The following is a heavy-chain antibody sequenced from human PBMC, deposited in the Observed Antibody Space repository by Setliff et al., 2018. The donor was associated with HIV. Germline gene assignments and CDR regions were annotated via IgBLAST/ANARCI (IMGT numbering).Heavy chain of an antibody. Sequence: GSGPTLVNPTQTLTLTCTFSGFSLSTSGVGVGWIRQPPGKALEWLALIYWDDDKHYSPSLKSRLTITKDTSKNQVVLTMTTMDPVDTATYYCAHQELGYCSGGSCPPPHAFDIWGQGTMVTVSS. CDR1: GFSLSTSGVG. CDR3: AHQELGYCSGGSCPPPHAFDI. CDR2: IYWDDDK. V-gene: IGHV2-5*02. D-gene: IGHD2-15*01. J-gene: IGHJ3*02.